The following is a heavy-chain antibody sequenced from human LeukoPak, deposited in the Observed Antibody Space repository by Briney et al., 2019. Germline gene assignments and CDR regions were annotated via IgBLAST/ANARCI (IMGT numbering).Heavy chain of an antibody. V-gene: IGHV3-21*01. CDR2: ISSSSSYI. CDR3: ARDSTYYYDSSGYPPDY. D-gene: IGHD3-22*01. J-gene: IGHJ4*02. Sequence: PGGSLRLSCAASGFTFSSYSMNWVRQAPGKGLEWVSSISSSSSYIYYADSVKGRFTISRDNAKNSLYLQMNSQRAEDTAVDYCARDSTYYYDSSGYPPDYWGQGTLVTVSS. CDR1: GFTFSSYS.